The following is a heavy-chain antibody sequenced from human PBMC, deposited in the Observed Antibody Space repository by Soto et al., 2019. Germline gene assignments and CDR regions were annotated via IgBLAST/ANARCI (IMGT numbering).Heavy chain of an antibody. J-gene: IGHJ6*02. CDR2: IKQDGSEK. V-gene: IGHV3-7*01. CDR1: GFTFSSYW. Sequence: GGSLRLSCAASGFTFSSYWMSWVRQAPGKGLEWVANIKQDGSEKYYVDSVKGRFTISRDNAKNSLYLQMNSLRAEDTAVYYCAREKRGYSYGPSGLYYYGMDVWGQGTTVTVSS. D-gene: IGHD5-18*01. CDR3: AREKRGYSYGPSGLYYYGMDV.